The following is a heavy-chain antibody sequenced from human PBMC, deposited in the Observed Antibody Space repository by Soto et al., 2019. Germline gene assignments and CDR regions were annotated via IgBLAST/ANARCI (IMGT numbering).Heavy chain of an antibody. V-gene: IGHV4-4*02. J-gene: IGHJ4*02. CDR2: IYHSGST. D-gene: IGHD2-2*01. Sequence: QVQLQESGPGLVKPSGTLSLTCAVSGGSISSSNWWSWVRQTPGKGLEWIGEIYHSGSTNYNPSLKSRVTISVDKSKNQFSLKLSSVTAADTAVYYCARRPLRVVPAAPFDYWGQGTLVTVSS. CDR3: ARRPLRVVPAAPFDY. CDR1: GGSISSSNW.